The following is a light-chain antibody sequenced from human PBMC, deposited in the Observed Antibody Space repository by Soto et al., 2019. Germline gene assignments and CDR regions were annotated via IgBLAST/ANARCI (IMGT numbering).Light chain of an antibody. CDR1: TSDVGNYNY. CDR3: SSYTTNTTLV. CDR2: EVT. J-gene: IGLJ1*01. V-gene: IGLV2-14*01. Sequence: QSALAQPASVSGSPGQSITIPCTGTTSDVGNYNYVSWFQQHPGKPPKLMIYEVTNRPSGVSNRFSGSKAGITASLTISGLQAEDEADYYCSSYTTNTTLVFGTGTKVTVL.